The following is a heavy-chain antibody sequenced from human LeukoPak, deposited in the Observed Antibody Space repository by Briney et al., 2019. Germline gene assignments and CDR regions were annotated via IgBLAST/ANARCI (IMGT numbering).Heavy chain of an antibody. CDR1: GFPFDDYG. CDR2: ISWHGETT. Sequence: GGSLRLSCAASGFPFDDYGMLWVRQGPGKGLEWVSFISWHGETTYYSDSVKGRFTISRDSGTNSLYLQMNRLRTEDTGFYYCAKDFGPRGVGATPQYWGQGTVVIVSS. J-gene: IGHJ4*02. D-gene: IGHD1-26*01. CDR3: AKDFGPRGVGATPQY. V-gene: IGHV3-43D*03.